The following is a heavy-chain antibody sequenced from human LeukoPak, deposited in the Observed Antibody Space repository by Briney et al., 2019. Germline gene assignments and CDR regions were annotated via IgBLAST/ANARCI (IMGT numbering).Heavy chain of an antibody. V-gene: IGHV4-30-4*08. D-gene: IGHD3-22*01. CDR3: ARTLHYYDNCWDY. CDR2: IYYSGST. CDR1: GGSISSGDYY. J-gene: IGHJ4*02. Sequence: SETLSLTCTVSGGSISSGDYYWSWIRQPPGKGLEWIGYIYYSGSTYYNPSLKSRVTISVDTSKNQFSLKLSSVTAADTAVYYCARTLHYYDNCWDYWGQGTLVTVSS.